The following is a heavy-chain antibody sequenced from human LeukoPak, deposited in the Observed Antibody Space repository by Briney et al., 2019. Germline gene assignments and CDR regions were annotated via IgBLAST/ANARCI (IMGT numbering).Heavy chain of an antibody. CDR3: ARRQYDFWSGTYYFDY. CDR1: GGSISSGSYY. D-gene: IGHD3-3*01. CDR2: IYTSGST. V-gene: IGHV4-61*02. J-gene: IGHJ4*02. Sequence: SQTLSLTCTVSGGSISSGSYYWSWIRQPAGKGLEWIGRIYTSGSTNYNPSLKSRVTISVDTSKNQFSLKLSSVTAADTAVYYCARRQYDFWSGTYYFDYWGQGTLVTVSS.